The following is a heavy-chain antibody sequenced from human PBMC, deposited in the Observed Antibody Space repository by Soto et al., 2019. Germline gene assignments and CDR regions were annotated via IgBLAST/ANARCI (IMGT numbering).Heavy chain of an antibody. D-gene: IGHD3-10*01. V-gene: IGHV3-23*01. CDR2: ISVSGGST. CDR3: ANSAMVRGGGWFDP. J-gene: IGHJ5*02. CDR1: GITFSSSA. Sequence: EVQLLESGGGLVQPGGSLRLSCAASGITFSSSAMSWVRQAPGKGLEWVSDISVSGGSTYYADSVKGRFTISRDNSKNTLYLQTNSLRSEDTAVYYCANSAMVRGGGWFDPWGQGTLVTVSS.